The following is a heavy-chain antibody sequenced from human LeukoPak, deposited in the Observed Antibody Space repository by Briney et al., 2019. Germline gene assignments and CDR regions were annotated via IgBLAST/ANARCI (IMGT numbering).Heavy chain of an antibody. D-gene: IGHD3-10*01. Sequence: SVKVSCKASGGTFSSYAISWVRQAPGQGLEWMGRIIPIHGIANYAQKFQGRVTITADKSTSTAYIELSSLRSEDTAVYYCAREPEDITMVRGVIGCYYYGMDVWGQGTTVTVSS. CDR3: AREPEDITMVRGVIGCYYYGMDV. J-gene: IGHJ6*02. CDR2: IIPIHGIA. V-gene: IGHV1-69*04. CDR1: GGTFSSYA.